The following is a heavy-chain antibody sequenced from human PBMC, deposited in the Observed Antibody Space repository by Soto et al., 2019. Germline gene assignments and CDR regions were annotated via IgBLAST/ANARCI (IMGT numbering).Heavy chain of an antibody. Sequence: EVQLVESGGGLVQPGGSLRLSCAASKFSFSGYWMHWVRQAPGKGLMWVSRVNPDGSTTTYADSVKGRFTISRDNAKNTVFLQMNSLRADDTAVYYCAKVASGSYDWFDTWGQGTLVTFSS. J-gene: IGHJ5*02. V-gene: IGHV3-74*01. CDR1: KFSFSGYW. CDR3: AKVASGSYDWFDT. CDR2: VNPDGSTT. D-gene: IGHD1-26*01.